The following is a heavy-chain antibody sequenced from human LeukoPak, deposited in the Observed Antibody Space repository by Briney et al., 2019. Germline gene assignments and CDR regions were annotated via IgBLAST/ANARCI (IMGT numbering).Heavy chain of an antibody. CDR1: GYTFTSYG. J-gene: IGHJ4*02. CDR2: ISAYNGNT. D-gene: IGHD3-22*01. V-gene: IGHV1-18*01. CDR3: ARVRRYYYDSSGYVLENPFDY. Sequence: EASVKVSCKASGYTFTSYGINWVRQAPGQGLEWMGWISAYNGNTNYAQKLQGRVTMTTDTSTSTAYMELRSLRSDDTAVYYCARVRRYYYDSSGYVLENPFDYWGQGTLVTVSS.